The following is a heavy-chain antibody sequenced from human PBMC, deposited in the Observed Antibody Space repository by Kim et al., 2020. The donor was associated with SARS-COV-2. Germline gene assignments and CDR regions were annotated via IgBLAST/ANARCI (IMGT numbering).Heavy chain of an antibody. J-gene: IGHJ4*02. Sequence: ADTGKGRFTISRDNAKNTLYLQMNSLRAEDTAVYYCARDQYYGSGSYFDYWGQGTLVTVSS. D-gene: IGHD3-10*01. V-gene: IGHV3-74*01. CDR3: ARDQYYGSGSYFDY.